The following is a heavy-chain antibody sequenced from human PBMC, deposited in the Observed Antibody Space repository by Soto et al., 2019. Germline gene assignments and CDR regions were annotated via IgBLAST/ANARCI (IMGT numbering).Heavy chain of an antibody. J-gene: IGHJ4*02. CDR2: INHSGST. CDR3: ARGGITMVRGVMSRGLYYFDY. Sequence: PSETLSLTCAVYGGSFSGYYWSWIRQPPGKGLEWIGGINHSGSTNYNPSLKSRVTISVDTSKNQFSLKLSSVTAADTAVYYCARGGITMVRGVMSRGLYYFDYWGQGTLVTVSS. CDR1: GGSFSGYY. V-gene: IGHV4-34*01. D-gene: IGHD3-10*01.